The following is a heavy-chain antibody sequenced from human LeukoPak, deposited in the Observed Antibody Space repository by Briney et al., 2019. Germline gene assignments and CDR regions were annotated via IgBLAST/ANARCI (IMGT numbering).Heavy chain of an antibody. D-gene: IGHD1-26*01. V-gene: IGHV3-74*01. CDR2: INSDGSST. CDR3: ARGGSYWMPFDY. CDR1: GFTFSSYW. Sequence: GGSLRLSCAASGFTFSSYWMHWVRQAPGKGLVWVSRINSDGSSTSYADSVKGRFTISRDNAKNTLYLQMNSLRAEDTAVYYCARGGSYWMPFDYWGQGTLVTVSS. J-gene: IGHJ4*02.